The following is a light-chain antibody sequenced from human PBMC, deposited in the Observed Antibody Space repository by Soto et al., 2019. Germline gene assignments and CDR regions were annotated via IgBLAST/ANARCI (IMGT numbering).Light chain of an antibody. CDR2: EVS. CDR1: SSDVGGYKH. Sequence: QSALTQPASVSGSPGQSITISCTGTSSDVGGYKHVAWYQQYPGKAPKLIIFEVSDRPSGVSNRFSGSKSGNTASLTISGLQAENEADYYCCSYAGSSTWVFGGGTKVTVL. V-gene: IGLV2-23*02. CDR3: CSYAGSSTWV. J-gene: IGLJ3*02.